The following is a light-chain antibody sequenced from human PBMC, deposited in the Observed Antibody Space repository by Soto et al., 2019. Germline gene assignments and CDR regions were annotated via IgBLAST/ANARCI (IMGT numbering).Light chain of an antibody. Sequence: EIVLTQSPATLSLSPGERATLSCRASQSVSSYLAWYQQKPGQAPRLLIYDASNRATGIPARFSGSGSGTDFTLTTSSLVPEDFAVYYCQQRSNWPSLFTFGPGTKVDIK. J-gene: IGKJ3*01. V-gene: IGKV3-11*01. CDR3: QQRSNWPSLFT. CDR1: QSVSSY. CDR2: DAS.